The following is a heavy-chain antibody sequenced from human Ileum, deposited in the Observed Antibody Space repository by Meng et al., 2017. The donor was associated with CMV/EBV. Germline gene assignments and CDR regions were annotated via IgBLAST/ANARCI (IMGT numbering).Heavy chain of an antibody. CDR1: GFIFRSYW. V-gene: IGHV3-7*01. Sequence: GESPMISCAAPGFIFRSYWMSWVRQAPGKGLEWVANIKQDGSEKYYVDSVKGRFTVSRDNAENSMFLQMNSLGVEDTAVYYCARYRTTGDYWGQGTLVTVSS. D-gene: IGHD1-1*01. J-gene: IGHJ4*02. CDR2: IKQDGSEK. CDR3: ARYRTTGDY.